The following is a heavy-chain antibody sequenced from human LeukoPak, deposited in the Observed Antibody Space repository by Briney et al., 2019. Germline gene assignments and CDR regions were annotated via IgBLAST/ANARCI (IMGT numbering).Heavy chain of an antibody. D-gene: IGHD3-10*01. Sequence: GGSLRLSCAVSGFTVSGNYMSWVRQAPGKGLEWVAAISYEDGTNKYYADSVKGRFTISRDNSKYTVYLEMNSLRVEDTAMYYCSKERPEEYYASGSYFDYWGQGTLVTVSS. J-gene: IGHJ4*02. CDR2: ISYEDGTNK. V-gene: IGHV3-30*18. CDR1: GFTVSGNY. CDR3: SKERPEEYYASGSYFDY.